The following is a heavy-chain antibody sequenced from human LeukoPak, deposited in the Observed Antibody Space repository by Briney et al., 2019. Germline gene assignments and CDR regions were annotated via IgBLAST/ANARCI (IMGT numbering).Heavy chain of an antibody. CDR3: ARDSSGLLWFGEFYY. D-gene: IGHD3-10*01. CDR2: IKQDGSEK. J-gene: IGHJ4*02. CDR1: GFTFSDYW. V-gene: IGHV3-7*01. Sequence: PGGSLRLSCAASGFTFSDYWMSWVRQAPGKGLEWVANIKQDGSEKYYVDSVKGRFTISRDNAKNSLYLQMNSLRVEDTAVYYCARDSSGLLWFGEFYYWGQGTLVTVSS.